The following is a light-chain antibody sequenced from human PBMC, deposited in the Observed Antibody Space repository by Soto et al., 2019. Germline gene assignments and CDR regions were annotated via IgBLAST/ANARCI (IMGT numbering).Light chain of an antibody. J-gene: IGLJ3*02. CDR3: QSYDSNLSGWV. V-gene: IGLV1-40*01. Sequence: QPVLTQPPSVSGAPGQRVTISCTGSSSNIGAGYDVYWYQQLPGTAPKLLIYGNNNRPSGVPDRFSGSKSGTSASLAITGLQAEDEADYYCQSYDSNLSGWVFGGGTKLTVL. CDR1: SSNIGAGYD. CDR2: GNN.